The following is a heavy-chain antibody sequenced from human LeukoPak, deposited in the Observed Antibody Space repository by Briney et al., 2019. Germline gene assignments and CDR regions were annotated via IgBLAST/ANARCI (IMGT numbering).Heavy chain of an antibody. CDR2: IRSKANSYAT. CDR3: TRDPPDYGDYDDAFDI. D-gene: IGHD4-17*01. V-gene: IGHV3-73*01. CDR1: GFTLRGCA. J-gene: IGHJ3*02. Sequence: GGSLRLSCAASGFTLRGCAMHWVRQASGKGVEWVGRIRSKANSYATAYAAAVKGRVTISRDDSKNKAYLQMNSLKNEDTAVYYCTRDPPDYGDYDDAFDIWGQRTMVTVSS.